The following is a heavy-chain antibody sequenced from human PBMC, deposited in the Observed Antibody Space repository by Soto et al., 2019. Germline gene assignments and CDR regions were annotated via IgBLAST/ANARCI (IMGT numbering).Heavy chain of an antibody. CDR2: IDPSDSYR. J-gene: IGHJ6*02. CDR3: AASIFYYGMDV. CDR1: GDSFLDYW. V-gene: IGHV5-10-1*01. Sequence: GESLKISCKGSGDSFLDYWISWVRQMPGKGLEWMGRIDPSDSYRTYSPSFQGHVTISADKSITTTYLQWSSLKASDTAIYYCAASIFYYGMDVWGQGTTVTVSS.